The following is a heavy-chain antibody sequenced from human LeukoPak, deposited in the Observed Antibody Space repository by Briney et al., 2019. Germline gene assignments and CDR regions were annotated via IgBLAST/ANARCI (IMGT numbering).Heavy chain of an antibody. CDR3: ARTLVGANSD. CDR2: INHSGST. V-gene: IGHV4-34*01. CDR1: GGSFSGYY. D-gene: IGHD1-26*01. J-gene: IGHJ4*02. Sequence: SETLSLTCAVYGGSFSGYYWSWIRQPPGKGLEWIGEINHSGSTNYNPSLKSRVTISVDTSKNQFSLKLSSVTAADTAVYYCARTLVGANSDWGQGTLVTVSS.